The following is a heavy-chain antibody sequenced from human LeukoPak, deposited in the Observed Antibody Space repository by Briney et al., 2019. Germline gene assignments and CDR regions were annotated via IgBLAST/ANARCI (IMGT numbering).Heavy chain of an antibody. CDR1: GFTFSSYS. J-gene: IGHJ6*02. CDR2: ISSSSSTI. V-gene: IGHV3-48*01. CDR3: AREDYGSGSYLYYYYGMDV. D-gene: IGHD3-10*01. Sequence: PGGSLRLSCAASGFTFSSYSMTWVRQAPGKGLEWVSYISSSSSTIYYADSVKGRFTISRDNAKNSLYLQMNSLRAEDTAVYYCAREDYGSGSYLYYYYGMDVWGQGTTVTVSS.